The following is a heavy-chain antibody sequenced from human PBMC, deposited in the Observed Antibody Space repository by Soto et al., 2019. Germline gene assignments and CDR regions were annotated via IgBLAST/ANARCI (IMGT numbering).Heavy chain of an antibody. Sequence: PSETLSLTCTVSGGSISSYYWSWIRQPPGKGLEWIGYIYYSGSTNYNPSLKSRVTISVDTSKNQFSLKLSSVTAADTAVYYCARHENCSGGSCYSLGFDPWGKGTLVTVPS. CDR3: ARHENCSGGSCYSLGFDP. D-gene: IGHD2-15*01. J-gene: IGHJ5*02. V-gene: IGHV4-59*08. CDR2: IYYSGST. CDR1: GGSISSYY.